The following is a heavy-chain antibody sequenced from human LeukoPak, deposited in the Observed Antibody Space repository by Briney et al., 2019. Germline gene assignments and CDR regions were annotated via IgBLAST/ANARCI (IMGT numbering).Heavy chain of an antibody. Sequence: SETLSLTCTVSGGSIKDYYWSWIRQAPGKGLEWIAYINDNGHSGYNPSLESRVTTSVDTSKNHFSLRLRSVIAADTAVYYCARESTDYVRGSFFDYWGQGILVTVSS. CDR3: ARESTDYVRGSFFDY. CDR2: INDNGHS. D-gene: IGHD3-16*01. J-gene: IGHJ4*02. V-gene: IGHV4-59*12. CDR1: GGSIKDYY.